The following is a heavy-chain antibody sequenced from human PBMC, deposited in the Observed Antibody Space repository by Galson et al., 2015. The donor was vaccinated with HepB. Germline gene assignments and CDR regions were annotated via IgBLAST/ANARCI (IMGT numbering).Heavy chain of an antibody. V-gene: IGHV3-30*18. Sequence: SLRLSCAASGFIFSSYGMHWVRQAPGKGLEWVAAISYDGSNKYYVDSVKGRFTISRNNPKNTLYLQMSSLRTEDTAVYYCAKVLSHSSGYYFNDAFDIWGQGTMVTVSS. D-gene: IGHD3-22*01. CDR3: AKVLSHSSGYYFNDAFDI. J-gene: IGHJ3*02. CDR1: GFIFSSYG. CDR2: ISYDGSNK.